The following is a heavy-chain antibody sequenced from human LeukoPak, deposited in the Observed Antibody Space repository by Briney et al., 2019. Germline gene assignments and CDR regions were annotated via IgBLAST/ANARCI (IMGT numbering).Heavy chain of an antibody. V-gene: IGHV4-59*07. Sequence: SDTLSLTCTVSGGSISSYYWSWIRQPPGKGLEWIGYIYYSGSTNYNPSLKSRVTISVDTSKNQFSLKLSSVTAADTAVYYCARVVVVTATNYYMDVWGTGTTFTVSS. CDR1: GGSISSYY. J-gene: IGHJ6*03. D-gene: IGHD2-21*02. CDR2: IYYSGST. CDR3: ARVVVVTATNYYMDV.